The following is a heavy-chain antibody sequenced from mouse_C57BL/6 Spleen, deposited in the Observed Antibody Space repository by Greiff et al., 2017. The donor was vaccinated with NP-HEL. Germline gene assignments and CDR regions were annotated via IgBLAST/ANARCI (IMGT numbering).Heavy chain of an antibody. CDR2: INPGSGGT. D-gene: IGHD2-10*02. CDR1: GYAFTNYL. Sequence: VHLVESGAELVRPGTSVKVSCKASGYAFTNYLIEWVKQRPGQGLEWIGVINPGSGGTNYNEKFKGKATLTADKSSSTAYMQLSSLTSEDSAVYFCARRLSINWYFDVWGTGTTVTVSS. CDR3: ARRLSINWYFDV. V-gene: IGHV1-54*01. J-gene: IGHJ1*03.